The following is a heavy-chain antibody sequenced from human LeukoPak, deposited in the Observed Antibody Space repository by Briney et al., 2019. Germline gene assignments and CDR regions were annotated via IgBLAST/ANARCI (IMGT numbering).Heavy chain of an antibody. V-gene: IGHV3-33*01. Sequence: GGSLRLSCAASGFTFSSYGMHWVRQAPGKGLEWVALIWYDGSNKYYADSVKGRLTVSRDNSKNTLYLQMNSLRAEDTAVYYCAREGPRGNSQFDYWGQGTLVTVSS. CDR1: GFTFSSYG. D-gene: IGHD2/OR15-2a*01. J-gene: IGHJ4*02. CDR3: AREGPRGNSQFDY. CDR2: IWYDGSNK.